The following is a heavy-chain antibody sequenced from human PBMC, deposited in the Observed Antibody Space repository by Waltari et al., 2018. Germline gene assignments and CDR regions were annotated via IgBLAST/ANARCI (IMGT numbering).Heavy chain of an antibody. CDR2: ISTGDGRTV. Sequence: EVQLVESGGGLVQPGESLTLSCAASGFTFSSHEVNWVRQAPGKVLDWVSQISTGDGRTVYHAASVKGRFTTARDNAKNSVSLQMNSLRAEDTAVYFCARRVGSSGIAFDLWGPGTMVTVSS. V-gene: IGHV3-48*03. J-gene: IGHJ3*01. CDR3: ARRVGSSGIAFDL. CDR1: GFTFSSHE. D-gene: IGHD6-19*01.